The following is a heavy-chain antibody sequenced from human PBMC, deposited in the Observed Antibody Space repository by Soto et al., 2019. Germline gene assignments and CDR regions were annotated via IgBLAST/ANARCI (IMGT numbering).Heavy chain of an antibody. CDR3: ARRYGSAIDC. Sequence: QVQLQESGPGLVKPSETLSLTCTVSGATISSWYWSWVRQPPGKGLEWMGYIYYSGSTNCNHSLXSXAXIXXATATNKLDLPLSSVTAADRAVYSYARRYGSAIDCWGPGDLV. V-gene: IGHV4-59*12. CDR1: GATISSWY. J-gene: IGHJ4*02. D-gene: IGHD1-26*01. CDR2: IYYSGST.